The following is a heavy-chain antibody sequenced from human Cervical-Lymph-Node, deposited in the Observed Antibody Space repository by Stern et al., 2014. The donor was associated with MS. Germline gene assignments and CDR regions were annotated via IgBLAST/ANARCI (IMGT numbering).Heavy chain of an antibody. CDR3: ARSQDIVVVSAATVEGYYYFGMDV. Sequence: QVQLQESGPGLVKPSGTLSLTCTISGGSMKSRSYYWVWIRQPPGKGLEWIGSVYYDGSTYYNPSLTSRVTIYEDTSKKQFSLQLSSATAADTAVYYCARSQDIVVVSAATVEGYYYFGMDVWGQGTTVTVSS. CDR1: GGSMKSRSYY. J-gene: IGHJ6*02. CDR2: VYYDGST. V-gene: IGHV4-39*01. D-gene: IGHD2-2*01.